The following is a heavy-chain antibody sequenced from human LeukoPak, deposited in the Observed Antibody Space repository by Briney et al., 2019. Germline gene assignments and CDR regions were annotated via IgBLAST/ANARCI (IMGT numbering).Heavy chain of an antibody. D-gene: IGHD3-16*01. CDR2: IWYGGSNQ. CDR3: ARWGHGKRFDY. V-gene: IGHV3-33*01. Sequence: PGGSLRLSCAASGFTFSNHGMHWVRQAPGKGLEWVAVIWYGGSNQYYADSVKGRFTISRDNSKNIVYLQMTSLRAEDTATYYCARWGHGKRFDYWGQGTLVTVSS. J-gene: IGHJ4*02. CDR1: GFTFSNHG.